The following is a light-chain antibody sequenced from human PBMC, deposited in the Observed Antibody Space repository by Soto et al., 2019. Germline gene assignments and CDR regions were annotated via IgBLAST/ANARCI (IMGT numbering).Light chain of an antibody. CDR2: DVS. CDR1: SSDVGGYNY. CDR3: SSYTSSSTLPWV. J-gene: IGLJ1*01. V-gene: IGLV2-14*01. Sequence: QFCLTQPASGSGSPGQSVTISRTGTSSDVGGYNYVSWYQQHPGKAPKLMIYDVSNRPSGVSNRFSGSKSGNTASLTISGLQAEDEADYYCSSYTSSSTLPWVFGTGTRSPS.